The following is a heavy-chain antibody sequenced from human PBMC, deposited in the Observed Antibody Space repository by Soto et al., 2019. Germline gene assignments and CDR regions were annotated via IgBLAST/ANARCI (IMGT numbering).Heavy chain of an antibody. Sequence: QVQLVQSGAEVKKPGASVKVSCKASGYTFTSYGISWVRQAPGQGLEWMGWISAYNGNTNYAQKLQGRVTMTTDTSTSTAYMELKSLTSDDTAVYYCARLGDSGSYYYYGMDVWGQGTTVTVSS. CDR1: GYTFTSYG. V-gene: IGHV1-18*01. CDR3: ARLGDSGSYYYYGMDV. CDR2: ISAYNGNT. D-gene: IGHD2-21*01. J-gene: IGHJ6*02.